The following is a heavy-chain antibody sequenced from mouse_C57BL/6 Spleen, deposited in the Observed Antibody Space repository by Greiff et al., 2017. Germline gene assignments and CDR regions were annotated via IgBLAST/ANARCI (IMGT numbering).Heavy chain of an antibody. CDR3: ARSELRLRRDY. J-gene: IGHJ4*01. V-gene: IGHV1-69*01. CDR1: GYTFTSYW. D-gene: IGHD3-2*02. CDR2: IDPSDSYT. Sequence: QVQLQQPGAELVMPGASVKLSCKASGYTFTSYWMHWVKQRPGQGLEWIGEIDPSDSYTNYNQKFKGKSTLTVDKSSSTAYMQLSSLTSEDSAVYYCARSELRLRRDYWGQGTSVTVSS.